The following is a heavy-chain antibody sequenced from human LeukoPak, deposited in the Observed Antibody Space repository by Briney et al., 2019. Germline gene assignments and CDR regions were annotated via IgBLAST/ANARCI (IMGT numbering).Heavy chain of an antibody. D-gene: IGHD3-22*01. Sequence: GGSLRLSCAASGFTFSSYSMNWVRQAPGKGLEWVSSISSSSYIYYADSVKGRFTISRDNAKNSLYLQMNSLRAEDTAVYYCARDTYYYDSSGYPNFDYWGQGTLVTVSS. V-gene: IGHV3-21*01. CDR1: GFTFSSYS. J-gene: IGHJ4*02. CDR2: ISSSSYI. CDR3: ARDTYYYDSSGYPNFDY.